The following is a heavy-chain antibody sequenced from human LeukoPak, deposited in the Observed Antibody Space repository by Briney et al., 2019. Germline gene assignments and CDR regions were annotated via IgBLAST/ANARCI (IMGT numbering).Heavy chain of an antibody. Sequence: GGSLRLSCAASGFTFSDYYMSWIRQAPGKGLEWVSYISSSGSTIYYADSVKGRFTISRDNAKNSLYLQMNSLRAEDTAVYYCTRGVTAAGRRAFDIWGQGTMVTVSS. D-gene: IGHD6-13*01. CDR1: GFTFSDYY. CDR2: ISSSGSTI. V-gene: IGHV3-11*04. CDR3: TRGVTAAGRRAFDI. J-gene: IGHJ3*02.